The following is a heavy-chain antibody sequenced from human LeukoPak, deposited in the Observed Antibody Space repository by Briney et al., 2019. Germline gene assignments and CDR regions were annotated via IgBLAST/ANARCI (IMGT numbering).Heavy chain of an antibody. CDR1: GGSISSYY. Sequence: SETLSLTCTVSGGSISSYYWSWIRQPPGKGLEWIGYIYYSGSTNYNPSLKSRVTISVDTSKNQFSLKLSSVTAGDTAVYYCGRGDSSGLDYWGQGTLVTVSS. CDR3: GRGDSSGLDY. V-gene: IGHV4-59*08. CDR2: IYYSGST. J-gene: IGHJ4*02. D-gene: IGHD6-19*01.